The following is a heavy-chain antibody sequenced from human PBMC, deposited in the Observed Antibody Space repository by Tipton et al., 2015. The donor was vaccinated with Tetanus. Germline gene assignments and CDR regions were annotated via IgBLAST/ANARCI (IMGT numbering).Heavy chain of an antibody. J-gene: IGHJ6*02. D-gene: IGHD1-1*01. Sequence: SLRLSCAASGFTSGSHYMHWVRQTPGKGLVWISRINPDGRRTNYADSVRGRFTISRDHAKNTVYLQMNSLRAEDTAVYFCARRSLTNYGLDAWGQGTPVTVSS. CDR1: GFTSGSHY. CDR3: ARRSLTNYGLDA. CDR2: INPDGRRT. V-gene: IGHV3-74*01.